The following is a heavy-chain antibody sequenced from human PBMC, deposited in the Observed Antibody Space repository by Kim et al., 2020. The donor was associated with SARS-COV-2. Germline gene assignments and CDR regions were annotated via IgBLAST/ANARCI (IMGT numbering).Heavy chain of an antibody. D-gene: IGHD4-17*01. CDR1: GFNFSAYS. CDR2: INQINSHR. Sequence: GGSLRLSCVASGFNFSAYSMNWVRHAPGKGLEWVSYINQINSHRYYTGSVRGRFTIPRDNAKNSLYLQLSGLTGEDTGVYSCARDTWRLPRSSGSDVWG. CDR3: ARDTWRLPRSSGSDV. V-gene: IGHV3-21*06. J-gene: IGHJ6*02.